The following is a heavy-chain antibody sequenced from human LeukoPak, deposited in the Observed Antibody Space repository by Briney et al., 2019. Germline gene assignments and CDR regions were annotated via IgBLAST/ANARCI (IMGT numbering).Heavy chain of an antibody. CDR3: ARDTSDWLLFTPFDY. V-gene: IGHV3-21*01. CDR2: ISSSNYI. Sequence: GGSLRLSCAASGFTFSGYSMNWVRQAPGKGLEWVSSISSSNYIYYADSLKGRSTISRDNAKNFLYLQMNSLRPEDTAVYYCARDTSDWLLFTPFDYWGQGTLVTVSS. J-gene: IGHJ4*02. D-gene: IGHD3-9*01. CDR1: GFTFSGYS.